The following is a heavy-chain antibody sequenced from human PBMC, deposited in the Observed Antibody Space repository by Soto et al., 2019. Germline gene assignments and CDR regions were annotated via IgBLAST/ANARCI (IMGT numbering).Heavy chain of an antibody. CDR1: GGSVSSGSYY. CDR3: ARDRITIFGGYYYYGMDV. D-gene: IGHD3-3*01. V-gene: IGHV4-61*01. CDR2: IYYSGST. Sequence: QVQLQESGPGLVKPSETLSLTCTVSGGSVSSGSYYWSWIRQPPGKGLEWIGYIYYSGSTNYNPSLKSRVTISVDTSKNQFSLKLSSVTAADTAVYYCARDRITIFGGYYYYGMDVWGQGTTVTVSS. J-gene: IGHJ6*02.